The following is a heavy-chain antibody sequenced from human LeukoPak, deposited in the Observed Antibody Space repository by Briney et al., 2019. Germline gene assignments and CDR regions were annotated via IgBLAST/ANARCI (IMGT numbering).Heavy chain of an antibody. Sequence: GGSLRLSCAASGFTFSDYHMSWIRQAPGKGLEWVSYISSSGSTIYYADSVKGRFTISRDNAKNSLYLQMNSLRAEDTAVYYCARLETVNGKFYYYYYMDVWGKGTTVTVSS. J-gene: IGHJ6*03. CDR3: ARLETVNGKFYYYYYMDV. V-gene: IGHV3-11*01. CDR2: ISSSGSTI. D-gene: IGHD1-1*01. CDR1: GFTFSDYH.